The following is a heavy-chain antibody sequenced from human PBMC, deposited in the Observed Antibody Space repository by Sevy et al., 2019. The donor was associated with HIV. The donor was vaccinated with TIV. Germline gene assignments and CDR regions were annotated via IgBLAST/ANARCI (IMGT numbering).Heavy chain of an antibody. J-gene: IGHJ4*02. CDR3: ARHFSDFWSGYFIGGTDY. D-gene: IGHD3-3*01. V-gene: IGHV5-51*01. CDR2: IYPGDSDT. CDR1: GYSFTSYW. Sequence: GESLKISCKGSGYSFTSYWIGWVRQMPGKGLEWMGIIYPGDSDTRYSPSFQGQVTISADKSISTAYLQWSSLKASDTAMYYCARHFSDFWSGYFIGGTDYWGQGTQVTVSS.